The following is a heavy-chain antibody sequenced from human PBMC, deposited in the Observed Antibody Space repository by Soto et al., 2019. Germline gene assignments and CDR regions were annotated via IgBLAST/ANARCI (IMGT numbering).Heavy chain of an antibody. D-gene: IGHD3-22*01. CDR1: GGSISSGDYY. CDR2: IYYSGST. CDR3: ARVPFYYDSSGYSPRYGMDV. V-gene: IGHV4-30-4*01. Sequence: SETLSLTCTVSGGSISSGDYYWSWVRQPPGKGLEWIGYIYYSGSTYYNPSLKSRVTISVDTSKNQFSLKLSSVTAADTAVYYCARVPFYYDSSGYSPRYGMDVWGQGTTVTVSS. J-gene: IGHJ6*02.